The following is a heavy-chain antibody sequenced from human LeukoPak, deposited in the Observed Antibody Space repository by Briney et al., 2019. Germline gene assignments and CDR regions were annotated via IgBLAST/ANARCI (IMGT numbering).Heavy chain of an antibody. CDR1: GGSFSGYY. Sequence: SETLSLTCAVYGGSFSGYYWSWIRQPPGKGLEWIGEINHSGSTNYNPSLKSRVTISVDTSKNQFSLKLSSVTAADTAVYYCARGYYDILTGYYYYGMDVWGQGTTVTVSS. CDR3: ARGYYDILTGYYYYGMDV. D-gene: IGHD3-9*01. CDR2: INHSGST. V-gene: IGHV4-34*01. J-gene: IGHJ6*02.